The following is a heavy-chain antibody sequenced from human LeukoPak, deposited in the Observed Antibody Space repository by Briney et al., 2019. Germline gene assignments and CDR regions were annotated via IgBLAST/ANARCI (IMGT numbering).Heavy chain of an antibody. D-gene: IGHD3-10*01. Sequence: PGGSLRLSCAASGFTFDDHAMHWVRQAPGKGLEWVSLIGNDGSTKYADSVKGRFTISRGSSKNSLYLEMHSLRTEDTALYYCAGQTKYYYGSRSYWTAFDIWGQGTMVTVSS. CDR1: GFTFDDHA. CDR2: IGNDGST. CDR3: AGQTKYYYGSRSYWTAFDI. V-gene: IGHV3-43*02. J-gene: IGHJ3*02.